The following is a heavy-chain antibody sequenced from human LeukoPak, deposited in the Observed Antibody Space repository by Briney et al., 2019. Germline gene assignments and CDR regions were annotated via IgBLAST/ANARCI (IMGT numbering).Heavy chain of an antibody. J-gene: IGHJ5*02. Sequence: ASVKVSCKASGYTFTSYYMHWVRQAPGQGLEWMGIINPSGGSTSSAQKFQGRVTMTRDTSTSTVYMELSSLRSEDTAVYYCARARHCSGGSCFRSWFDPWGQGTLVTVSS. V-gene: IGHV1-46*01. CDR2: INPSGGST. CDR3: ARARHCSGGSCFRSWFDP. CDR1: GYTFTSYY. D-gene: IGHD2-15*01.